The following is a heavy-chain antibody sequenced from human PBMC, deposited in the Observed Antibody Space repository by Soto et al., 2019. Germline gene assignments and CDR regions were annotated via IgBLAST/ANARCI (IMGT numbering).Heavy chain of an antibody. D-gene: IGHD3-9*01. V-gene: IGHV1-18*01. CDR1: GYTFTSYG. CDR2: ISAYNGNR. J-gene: IGHJ5*02. Sequence: QVQLVQSGAEVKKPGASVKVSCKASGYTFTSYGISWVRQAPGQGLEWMGWISAYNGNRNYAQKVQGRVTMTTDTSTSTAYMELRSLRSDDTAVYYCARMNYDILTGSTWFDPWGQGTLVTVSS. CDR3: ARMNYDILTGSTWFDP.